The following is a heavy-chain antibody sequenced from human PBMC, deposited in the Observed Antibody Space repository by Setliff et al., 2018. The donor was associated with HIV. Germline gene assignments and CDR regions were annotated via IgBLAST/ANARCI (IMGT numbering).Heavy chain of an antibody. D-gene: IGHD3-3*01. CDR2: IHYSGSI. Sequence: LSLTCTVSGGSISSGVYYWSWIRHHPGKGLEWIGYIHYSGSIYYNPSHKSRVTISVDTSKNQFSLKLSSVTAADTAVYYCARVCPPVRYNFWSGDYPKAGYFDYWGQGALVTVSS. J-gene: IGHJ4*02. CDR1: GGSISSGVYY. CDR3: ARVCPPVRYNFWSGDYPKAGYFDY. V-gene: IGHV4-31*03.